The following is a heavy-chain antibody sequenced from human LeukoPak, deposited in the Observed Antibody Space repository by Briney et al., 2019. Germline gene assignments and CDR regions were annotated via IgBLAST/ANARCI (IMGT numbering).Heavy chain of an antibody. Sequence: PGGSLRLSCVASGFTFSGSAMHWVRQASGKGLEWVGRIRSKANSYATAYAASVKGRFTISRDDSKNTAYLQMNSLKTEDTAVYYCTYQDTAMPDYYYYMDVWGKGTTVTVSS. CDR1: GFTFSGSA. J-gene: IGHJ6*03. D-gene: IGHD5-18*01. CDR2: IRSKANSYAT. V-gene: IGHV3-73*01. CDR3: TYQDTAMPDYYYYMDV.